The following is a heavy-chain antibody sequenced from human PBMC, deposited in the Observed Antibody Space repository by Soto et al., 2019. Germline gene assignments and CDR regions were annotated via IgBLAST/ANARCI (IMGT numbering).Heavy chain of an antibody. CDR1: GGSISSGGYY. CDR2: IYYSGST. V-gene: IGHV4-31*03. Sequence: SETLSLTCTVSGGSISSGGYYWSWIRQHPGKGLEWIGYIYYSGSTYYNPSLKSRVTISVDTSKNQFSLKLSSVTVADTAVYYCARDVRWNYATAHDYWGQGTLVTVSS. CDR3: ARDVRWNYATAHDY. D-gene: IGHD1-7*01. J-gene: IGHJ4*02.